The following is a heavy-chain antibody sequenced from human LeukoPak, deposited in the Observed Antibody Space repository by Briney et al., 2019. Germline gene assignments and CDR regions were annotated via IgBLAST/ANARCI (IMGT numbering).Heavy chain of an antibody. V-gene: IGHV1-46*01. CDR1: GYTFTSYY. CDR2: INPSGGST. CDR3: ARAEYCSSTSCYASGMDV. D-gene: IGHD2-2*01. Sequence: ASVKVSCKASGYTFTSYYMHWVRQAPGQGPEWMGIINPSGGSTSYAQKFQGRVTMTRDTSTSTVYMELSSLRSEDTAVYYCARAEYCSSTSCYASGMDVWGKGTTVTVSS. J-gene: IGHJ6*04.